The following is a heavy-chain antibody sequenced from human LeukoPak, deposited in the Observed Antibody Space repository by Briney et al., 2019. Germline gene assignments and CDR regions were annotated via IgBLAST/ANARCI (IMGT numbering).Heavy chain of an antibody. CDR2: ISGSGGST. D-gene: IGHD1-20*01. Sequence: GGSLRLSCAASGFTVSSNYMSWVRQAPGKGLEWVSAISGSGGSTYYADSVKGRFTISRDNSKNTLYLQMNSLRAEDTAVYYCAKDRRITGEHDYWGQGALVTVSS. CDR1: GFTVSSNY. J-gene: IGHJ4*02. CDR3: AKDRRITGEHDY. V-gene: IGHV3-23*01.